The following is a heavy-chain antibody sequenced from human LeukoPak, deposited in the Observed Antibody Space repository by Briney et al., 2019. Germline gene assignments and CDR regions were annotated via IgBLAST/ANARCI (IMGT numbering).Heavy chain of an antibody. CDR2: ISSSGSTI. Sequence: GGSLRLSCAASGFTFSSYGMNWVRQAPGKGLEWVSYISSSGSTIYYADSVKGRFTISRDNAKNSLYLQMNSLRAEDTAVYYCARDTYYAFDIWGQGTMVTVSS. D-gene: IGHD1-26*01. J-gene: IGHJ3*02. CDR1: GFTFSSYG. V-gene: IGHV3-48*03. CDR3: ARDTYYAFDI.